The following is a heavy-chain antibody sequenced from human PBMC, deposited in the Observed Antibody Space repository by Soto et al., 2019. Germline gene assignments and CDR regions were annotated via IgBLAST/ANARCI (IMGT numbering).Heavy chain of an antibody. D-gene: IGHD3-10*01. CDR3: ARYYHASGSYHYYFDY. CDR1: GFTFSDYY. Sequence: QVQLVESGGGLVQPGGSLRLSCAASGFTFSDYYMSWIRQAPGKGLEWVSYISSSSSSTSYADSMKGRFTISRDNAKKSLYLQMNSLRAEDTAVYYCARYYHASGSYHYYFDYWRQGTLVTVSS. V-gene: IGHV3-11*06. J-gene: IGHJ4*02. CDR2: ISSSSSST.